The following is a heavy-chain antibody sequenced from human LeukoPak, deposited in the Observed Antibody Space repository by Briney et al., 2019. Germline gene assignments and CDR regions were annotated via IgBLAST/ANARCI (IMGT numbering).Heavy chain of an antibody. J-gene: IGHJ4*02. D-gene: IGHD2-2*01. Sequence: GGSLRLSCAASGFTFSSYGMHWVRQAPGKGLEWVAVISYDGSNKYYADSVKGRFTISRDNSKNTLYLQMNSLRAEDTAVYYCAKDHCSSTSCYYFDYWGQGTLVTVSS. CDR1: GFTFSSYG. CDR2: ISYDGSNK. CDR3: AKDHCSSTSCYYFDY. V-gene: IGHV3-30*18.